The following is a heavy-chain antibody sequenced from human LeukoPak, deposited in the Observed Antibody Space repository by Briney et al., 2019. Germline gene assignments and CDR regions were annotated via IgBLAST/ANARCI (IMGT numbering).Heavy chain of an antibody. J-gene: IGHJ6*03. CDR3: ARGSVGASTDYYYYYRDV. Sequence: SETLSLTCTVSGGTTSTYYWSWMRQPPGKGLEWIGNIYYSGSTTYNPSLKSRVTISVDTSKNQFSLRLSSVTAADTAVYYCARGSVGASTDYYYYYRDVWGKGTTVSVSS. CDR1: GGTTSTYY. D-gene: IGHD1-26*01. V-gene: IGHV4-59*01. CDR2: IYYSGST.